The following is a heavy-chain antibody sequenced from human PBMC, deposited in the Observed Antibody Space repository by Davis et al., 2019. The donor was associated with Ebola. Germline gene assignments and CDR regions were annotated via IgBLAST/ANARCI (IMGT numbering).Heavy chain of an antibody. CDR2: TYSGGLS. Sequence: GESLKISCAASGFTFSSYDMYWVRQSPGRGLEWVSLTYSGGLSYYADSVRGRFTVSRDRSRNTLFLQMKTVRPEDTAVYYCASSFCGSDCFYAFDYWGRGAAVTVSS. CDR1: GFTFSSYD. V-gene: IGHV3-53*01. D-gene: IGHD2-21*02. CDR3: ASSFCGSDCFYAFDY. J-gene: IGHJ3*01.